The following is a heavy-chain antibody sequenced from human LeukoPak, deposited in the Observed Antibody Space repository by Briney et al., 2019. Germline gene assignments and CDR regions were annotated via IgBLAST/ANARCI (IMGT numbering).Heavy chain of an antibody. J-gene: IGHJ6*02. CDR2: IKQDGSEK. CDR1: GFTFSSYW. D-gene: IGHD3-22*01. Sequence: PGGSLRLSCAASGFTFSSYWMSWVRQAPGKGLEWVANIKQDGSEKYYVDSVKGRFTISRDNAKNSLYLQMNSLRAEDTAVYYCARDFSHYDSSGLDVWAKGPRSPSP. CDR3: ARDFSHYDSSGLDV. V-gene: IGHV3-7*01.